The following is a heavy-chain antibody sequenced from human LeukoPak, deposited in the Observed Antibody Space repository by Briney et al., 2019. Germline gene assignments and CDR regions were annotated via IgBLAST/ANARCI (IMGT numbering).Heavy chain of an antibody. Sequence: SETLSLTCTVSGGSISSYYWSWIRQPPGKGLEWIGYIYYSGSTNYNPSLKSRVTISVDTSKNQFSLKLSSVTAADTAVYYCAREPTQWELPRGWYFDLWGRGTLVTVSS. D-gene: IGHD1-26*01. J-gene: IGHJ2*01. CDR2: IYYSGST. CDR1: GGSISSYY. CDR3: AREPTQWELPRGWYFDL. V-gene: IGHV4-59*01.